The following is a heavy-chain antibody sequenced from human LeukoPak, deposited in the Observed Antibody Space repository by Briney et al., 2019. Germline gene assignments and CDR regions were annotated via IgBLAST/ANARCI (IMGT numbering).Heavy chain of an antibody. V-gene: IGHV4-59*01. CDR3: ARGEGATYDY. CDR1: GGSISSYC. J-gene: IGHJ4*02. Sequence: SETLSLTCTVSGGSISSYCWSWIRQPPGKGLEWIGYIYYSGSTNYNPSLKSRVTISVDTSKNQFSLKLSSVTAADTAVYYCARGEGATYDYWGQGTLVTVSS. D-gene: IGHD1-26*01. CDR2: IYYSGST.